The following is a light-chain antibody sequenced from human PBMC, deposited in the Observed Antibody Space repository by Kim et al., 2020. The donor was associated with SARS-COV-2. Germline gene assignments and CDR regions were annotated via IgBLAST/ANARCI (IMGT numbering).Light chain of an antibody. CDR3: HQYYSIPFT. V-gene: IGKV4-1*01. CDR2: GAS. Sequence: DIVMTQSPDSLAVSLGERATINCKSSRSVLYSSNNKDYLAWYQQKPGQPPKLLVYGASTRESGVPDRFSGRGSGTDFTLTISSLQAEDAAVYYCHQYYSIPFTFGPGTKVDIK. J-gene: IGKJ3*01. CDR1: RSVLYSSNNKDY.